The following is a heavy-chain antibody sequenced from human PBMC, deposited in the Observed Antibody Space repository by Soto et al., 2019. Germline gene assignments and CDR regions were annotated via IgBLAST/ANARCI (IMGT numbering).Heavy chain of an antibody. CDR1: GGSISSTTYS. CDR2: IYSSGSS. J-gene: IGHJ4*02. D-gene: IGHD1-20*01. CDR3: ASASNNWNFDY. V-gene: IGHV4-39*07. Sequence: SETLSLTCTVSGGSISSTTYSWGWLRQSPGQGLEWIGSIYSSGSSYFNPSLKSRVTISVDKSKNQFSLKLSSVTAADTAVYYCASASNNWNFDYWGQGTLVTVYS.